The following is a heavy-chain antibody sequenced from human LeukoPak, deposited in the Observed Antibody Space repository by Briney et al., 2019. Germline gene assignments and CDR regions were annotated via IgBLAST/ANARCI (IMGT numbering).Heavy chain of an antibody. CDR3: ARVVADYYDSSGNDY. V-gene: IGHV3-21*01. J-gene: IGHJ4*02. Sequence: GGSLRLSCAASGFTFSSYSMNWVRQAPGKGLEWASSISSSSSYIYYADSVKGRFTISRDNAKNSLYLQMNSLRAEDTAVYYCARVVADYYDSSGNDYWGQGTLVTVSS. CDR2: ISSSSSYI. D-gene: IGHD3-22*01. CDR1: GFTFSSYS.